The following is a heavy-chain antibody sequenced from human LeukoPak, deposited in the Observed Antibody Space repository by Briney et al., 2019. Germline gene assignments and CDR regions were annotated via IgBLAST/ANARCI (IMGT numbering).Heavy chain of an antibody. J-gene: IGHJ4*02. CDR1: GFTFDDYG. D-gene: IGHD3-10*01. Sequence: GGSLRLSCAASGFTFDDYGMSWVRQAPGKGLEWVSGINWNSGSTGYADSVKGRFTISRDNVKNSLYLQMNSLRAEDTALYYCARDKDGSGSYYMSGFDYWGQGTLVTVSS. V-gene: IGHV3-20*04. CDR3: ARDKDGSGSYYMSGFDY. CDR2: INWNSGST.